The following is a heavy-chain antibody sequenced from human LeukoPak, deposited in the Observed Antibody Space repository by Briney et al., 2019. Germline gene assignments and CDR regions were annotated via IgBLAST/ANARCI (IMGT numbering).Heavy chain of an antibody. Sequence: GGSLRLSCAASGFTFSSYAMSRVRQAPGKGLEWVSAISGSGGSTYYADSVKGRFTISRDNSKNTLYLQMNSLRAEDTAVYYCAKVNLGSSWYLGAFDIWGQGTMVTVSS. CDR2: ISGSGGST. J-gene: IGHJ3*02. V-gene: IGHV3-23*01. D-gene: IGHD6-13*01. CDR1: GFTFSSYA. CDR3: AKVNLGSSWYLGAFDI.